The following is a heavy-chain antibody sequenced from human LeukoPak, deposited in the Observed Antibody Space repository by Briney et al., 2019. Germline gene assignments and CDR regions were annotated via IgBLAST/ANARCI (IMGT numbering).Heavy chain of an antibody. V-gene: IGHV3-30*04. CDR2: ISYDGSDK. CDR3: ASPQRSGSNDY. CDR1: GFTFSSYD. D-gene: IGHD3-3*01. J-gene: IGHJ4*02. Sequence: GGSLRLSCAASGFTFSSYDMHWVRQAPGKGLEWVAVISYDGSDKYYADSVKGRFTISRDNAKNSLYLQMNSLRAEDTAVYYCASPQRSGSNDYWGQGTLVTVSS.